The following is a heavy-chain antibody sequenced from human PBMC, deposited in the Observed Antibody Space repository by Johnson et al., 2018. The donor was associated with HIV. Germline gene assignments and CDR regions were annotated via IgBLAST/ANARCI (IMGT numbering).Heavy chain of an antibody. J-gene: IGHJ3*02. Sequence: VQLVESGGGLVQPGGSLRLSCAASGFTVSSNYMSWVRQAPGKGLEWVSGFYSGGSTYYADSVKGRFIISRDNSKNSLYLQMNSLRAEDTAVYYCARDRWYSSASGGVDDAFDIWGQGTMVTVSS. CDR3: ARDRWYSSASGGVDDAFDI. V-gene: IGHV3-66*02. CDR1: GFTVSSNY. CDR2: FYSGGST. D-gene: IGHD6-25*01.